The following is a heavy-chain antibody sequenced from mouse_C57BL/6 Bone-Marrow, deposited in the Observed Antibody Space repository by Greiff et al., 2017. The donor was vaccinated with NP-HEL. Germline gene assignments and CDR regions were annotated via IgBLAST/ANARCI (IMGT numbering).Heavy chain of an antibody. CDR3: GRVYYVFCDY. J-gene: IGHJ2*01. CDR2: IYPGSGNT. V-gene: IGHV1-66*01. Sequence: VQLQQSGPELVKPGASVKISCKASGYSFTSYYIHWVKQRPGQGLDWIGWIYPGSGNTKYNEKFKGQATLTADTSSSTAYMQLSSLTSEDSAVYYCGRVYYVFCDYWGQGTTLTVSS. D-gene: IGHD1-1*01. CDR1: GYSFTSYY.